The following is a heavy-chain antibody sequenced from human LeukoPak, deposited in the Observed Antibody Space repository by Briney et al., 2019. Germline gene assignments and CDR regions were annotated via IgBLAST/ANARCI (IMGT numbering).Heavy chain of an antibody. CDR3: ARVPYYYGSGSHFDY. CDR2: INPNSGGT. CDR1: GYTFTGYY. V-gene: IGHV1-2*02. Sequence: ASVKVSCKASGYTFTGYYMHWVRQAPGQGLEWMGWINPNSGGTNYAQKFQGRVTMTRDTSISTAYMELSRLRSDDTAVYYCARVPYYYGSGSHFDYWGQGTLVTVSS. J-gene: IGHJ4*02. D-gene: IGHD3-10*01.